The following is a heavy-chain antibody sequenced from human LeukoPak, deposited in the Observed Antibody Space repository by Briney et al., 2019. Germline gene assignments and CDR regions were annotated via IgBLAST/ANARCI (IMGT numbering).Heavy chain of an antibody. J-gene: IGHJ4*02. D-gene: IGHD4-4*01. V-gene: IGHV4-34*01. CDR3: ASSKAYTVTDY. Sequence: SETLSLTYAVYGGSFSGYYWSWIRQPPGKGLEWIGEINHSGSTNYNPSLKSRVTISVDTSKNQFSLKLSSVTAADTAVYYCASSKAYTVTDYWGQGTLVTVSS. CDR2: INHSGST. CDR1: GGSFSGYY.